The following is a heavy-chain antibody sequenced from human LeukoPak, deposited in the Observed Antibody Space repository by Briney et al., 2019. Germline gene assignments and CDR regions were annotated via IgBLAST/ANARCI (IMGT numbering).Heavy chain of an antibody. CDR2: IIPILGIA. CDR1: GGTFSSYT. V-gene: IGHV1-69*04. D-gene: IGHD2-8*01. Sequence: SVKVSCKASGGTFSSYTISWVRQAPGQGLEWMGRIIPILGIANYAQKFQGRVTITADKSTSTAYMELSSLRSEDTAVYSCGRDVDCTNGVCYTYWYFDLWGRGTLVTVSS. J-gene: IGHJ2*01. CDR3: GRDVDCTNGVCYTYWYFDL.